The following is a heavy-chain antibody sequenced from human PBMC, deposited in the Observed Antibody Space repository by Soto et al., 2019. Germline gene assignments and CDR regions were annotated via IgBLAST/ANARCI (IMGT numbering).Heavy chain of an antibody. V-gene: IGHV3-21*01. D-gene: IGHD3-22*01. Sequence: PGGSLRLSCAASGFTFSSYSMNWVRQAPGKGLEWVSSISSSSSYIYYADSVKGRFTISRDNAKNSLYLQMNSLRAEDTAVYYCARAKYYYDSSGYYDHPDDFDIWGQGTMVTVSS. CDR2: ISSSSSYI. J-gene: IGHJ3*02. CDR3: ARAKYYYDSSGYYDHPDDFDI. CDR1: GFTFSSYS.